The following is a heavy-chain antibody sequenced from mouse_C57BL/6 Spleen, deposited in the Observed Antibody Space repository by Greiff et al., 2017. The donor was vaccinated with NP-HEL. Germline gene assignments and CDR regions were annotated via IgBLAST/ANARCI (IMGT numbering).Heavy chain of an antibody. Sequence: EVQLHQSGPELVKPGASVKISCKASGYTFTDYYMNWVKQSHGKSLEWIGDINPNNGGTSYNQKFKGKATLTVDKSSSTAYMELRSLTSEDSAVYYCARTPFAYWGQGTLVTVSA. CDR3: ARTPFAY. J-gene: IGHJ3*01. CDR1: GYTFTDYY. CDR2: INPNNGGT. V-gene: IGHV1-26*01.